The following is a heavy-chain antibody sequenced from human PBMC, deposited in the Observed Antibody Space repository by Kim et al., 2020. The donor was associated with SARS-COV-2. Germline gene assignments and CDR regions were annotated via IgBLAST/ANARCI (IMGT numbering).Heavy chain of an antibody. Sequence: GGSLRLSCAASGFTFSSYWMHWVRQAPEKGLVWVSRINSDGSSTSYADSVKGRFTISRDNAKNTLYLQMNSLRAEDTAVYYCARKYYYGSGSFDYWGQGTLVTVSS. V-gene: IGHV3-74*01. J-gene: IGHJ4*02. CDR2: INSDGSST. CDR3: ARKYYYGSGSFDY. CDR1: GFTFSSYW. D-gene: IGHD3-10*01.